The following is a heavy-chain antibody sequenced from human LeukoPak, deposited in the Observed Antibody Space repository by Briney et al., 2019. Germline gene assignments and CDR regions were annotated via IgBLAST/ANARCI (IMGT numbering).Heavy chain of an antibody. CDR1: GFTFSSYA. CDR3: AKSLREWLRSPTDY. J-gene: IGHJ4*02. D-gene: IGHD5-12*01. Sequence: QAGGSLRLSCAASGFTFSSYAMHWVRQAPGKGLEWVSAISGSGGSTYYADSVKGRFTISRDNSKNTLYLQMNSLRAEDTAVYYCAKSLREWLRSPTDYWGQGTLVTVSS. CDR2: ISGSGGST. V-gene: IGHV3-23*01.